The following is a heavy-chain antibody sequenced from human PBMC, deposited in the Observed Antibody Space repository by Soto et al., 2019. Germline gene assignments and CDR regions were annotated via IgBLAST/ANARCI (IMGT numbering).Heavy chain of an antibody. CDR1: GFTFSSYS. J-gene: IGHJ4*02. D-gene: IGHD3-3*01. Sequence: GGSLRLSCAASGFTFSSYSMNWVRQAPGKGLEWVSSISSSSSYIYYADSVKGRFTISRDNAKNSLYLQMNSLRAEDTAVYYCARSPYDFWSGKLDYWGQGTLVTVSS. CDR2: ISSSSSYI. CDR3: ARSPYDFWSGKLDY. V-gene: IGHV3-21*01.